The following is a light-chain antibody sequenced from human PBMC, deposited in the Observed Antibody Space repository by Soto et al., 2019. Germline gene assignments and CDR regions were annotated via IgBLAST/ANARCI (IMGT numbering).Light chain of an antibody. CDR3: CSYAGTATWV. J-gene: IGLJ3*02. CDR2: EVT. Sequence: QSALTQPASVSGSPGQSITISCTGTSSDVGSHNFVSWYQRRPGKAPKLMIFEVTKRPSGVSSRFSASKSGNTASLTISGVRAEDEADYYCCSYAGTATWVFGGGTKLTVL. V-gene: IGLV2-23*02. CDR1: SSDVGSHNF.